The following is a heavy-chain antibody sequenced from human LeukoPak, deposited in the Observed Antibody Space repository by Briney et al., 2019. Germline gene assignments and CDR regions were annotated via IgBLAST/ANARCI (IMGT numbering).Heavy chain of an antibody. CDR1: GYTFTSYG. V-gene: IGHV1-18*01. J-gene: IGHJ4*02. CDR2: ISAYNGNT. D-gene: IGHD6-13*01. CDR3: AGVGVGRGESSSWYFLVDY. Sequence: ASVKVSCKASGYTFTSYGISWVRQAPGQGLEWMGWISAYNGNTNYAQKLQGRVTMTTDTSTSTAYMELRSLRSDDTAVYYCAGVGVGRGESSSWYFLVDYWGQGTLVTVSS.